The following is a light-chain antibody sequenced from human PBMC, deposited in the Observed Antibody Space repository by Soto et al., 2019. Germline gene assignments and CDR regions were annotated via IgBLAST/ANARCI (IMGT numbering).Light chain of an antibody. CDR2: GAS. J-gene: IGKJ1*01. V-gene: IGKV3-15*01. Sequence: EIVMTQSPATLSVSPGERATLSCRASQSVSSNLAWYQQKPGQAPRLLIYGASTRATGIPARFSGGGSGADSTLTISSLQSEDFAVYYCQHYNNWPPWTFGQGTKVDFK. CDR3: QHYNNWPPWT. CDR1: QSVSSN.